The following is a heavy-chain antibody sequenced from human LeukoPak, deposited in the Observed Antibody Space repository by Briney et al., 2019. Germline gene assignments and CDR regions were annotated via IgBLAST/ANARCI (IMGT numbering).Heavy chain of an antibody. CDR3: ARGCGGYCSGGSCYSYYFDY. V-gene: IGHV4-34*01. CDR1: GGSFSGYY. J-gene: IGHJ4*02. D-gene: IGHD2-15*01. CDR2: INHSGST. Sequence: SVTLSLTCAVYGGSFSGYYWSWIRQSPGKGLEWIGEINHSGSTNYNPSLKSRVTISVDTSKNQFSLKLSSVTAADTAVYYCARGCGGYCSGGSCYSYYFDYWGQGTLVTVSS.